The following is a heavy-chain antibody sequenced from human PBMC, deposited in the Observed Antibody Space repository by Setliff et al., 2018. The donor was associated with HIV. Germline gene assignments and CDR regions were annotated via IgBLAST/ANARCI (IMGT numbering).Heavy chain of an antibody. V-gene: IGHV3-23*01. CDR1: GISFSSYV. CDR3: ARDSGYCSGDSCYSGLDY. D-gene: IGHD2-15*01. J-gene: IGHJ4*02. CDR2: ISGSGGST. Sequence: GGSLTLSCAASGISFSSYVMSWVRQAPGKGLEWVSGISGSGGSTYYADSVKGRFTISRDNSKNTLYLQMNSLRAEDTAVFYCARDSGYCSGDSCYSGLDYWGQGTLVTVSS.